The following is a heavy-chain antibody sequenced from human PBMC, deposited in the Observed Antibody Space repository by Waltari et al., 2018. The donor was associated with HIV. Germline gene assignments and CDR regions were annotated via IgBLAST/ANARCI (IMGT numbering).Heavy chain of an antibody. V-gene: IGHV1-2*02. D-gene: IGHD3-10*01. Sequence: QVQLVQSGAEVKKPGASVKVACKASGYTFTRSYMHGARQAPGQGLEWMGWINPNSGGTNYAQKFQGRVTMTRDTSISTAYMELSRLRSDDTAVYYCARGPPYYYGLGSPGGGWFDPWGQGTLVTVSS. J-gene: IGHJ5*02. CDR1: GYTFTRSY. CDR2: INPNSGGT. CDR3: ARGPPYYYGLGSPGGGWFDP.